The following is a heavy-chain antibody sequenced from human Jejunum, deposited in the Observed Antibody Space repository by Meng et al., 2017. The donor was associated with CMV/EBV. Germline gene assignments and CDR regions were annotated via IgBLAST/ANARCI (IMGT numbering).Heavy chain of an antibody. CDR2: INSDGSVT. Sequence: LRLSCAASGFSFSNYWMDWVRQVPGKGLVWVSRINSDGSVTTYADSVKGRFTISRDNAKNTLYLQMNSLRVDDSAVYYCARPSGSWGQGTLVTVSS. D-gene: IGHD6-25*01. J-gene: IGHJ5*02. V-gene: IGHV3-74*03. CDR3: ARPSGS. CDR1: GFSFSNYW.